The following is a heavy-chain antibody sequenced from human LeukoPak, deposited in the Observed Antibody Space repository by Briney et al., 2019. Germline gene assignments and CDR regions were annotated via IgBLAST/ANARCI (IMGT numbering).Heavy chain of an antibody. V-gene: IGHV3-48*03. D-gene: IGHD2-2*01. Sequence: GGSLRLSCAASGFTSSSYEMNWVRQAPGKGLEWVSYISSSGSTIYYADSVKGRFTISRDNAKNSLYLQMNSLRAEDTAVYYCARARSVGAFDIWGQGTMVTVSS. J-gene: IGHJ3*02. CDR2: ISSSGSTI. CDR3: ARARSVGAFDI. CDR1: GFTSSSYE.